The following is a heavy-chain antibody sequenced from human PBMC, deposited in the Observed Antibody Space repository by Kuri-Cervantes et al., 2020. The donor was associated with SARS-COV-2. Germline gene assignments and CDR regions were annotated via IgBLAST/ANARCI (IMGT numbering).Heavy chain of an antibody. CDR1: GFTFSSYW. Sequence: GESLKISCAASGFTFSSYWMSWVRQAPGKGLEWVANIKQDGSEKYYVASVKGRFTISRDNAKNSLYLQMNSLRAEDTAVYYCARAVLGVVAYFDYWGQGTLVTVSS. CDR2: IKQDGSEK. J-gene: IGHJ4*02. CDR3: ARAVLGVVAYFDY. D-gene: IGHD3-3*01. V-gene: IGHV3-7*04.